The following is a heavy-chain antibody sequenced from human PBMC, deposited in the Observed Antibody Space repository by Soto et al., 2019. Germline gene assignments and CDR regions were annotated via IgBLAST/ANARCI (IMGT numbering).Heavy chain of an antibody. D-gene: IGHD2-21*02. V-gene: IGHV2-26*01. Sequence: QLPLKEPVLVLLNPPETLTLTFVVPDFSLTNPRRGLSWIRNPQGKALKWLAHILSNDVKSYSTSLSNRLTVSKDTSNRQVALTLTDVDPEDTATYYCARLSALVLTASYSLESWGQGTLVTVSS. CDR3: ARLSALVLTASYSLES. J-gene: IGHJ4*02. CDR1: DFSLTNPRRG. CDR2: ILSNDVK.